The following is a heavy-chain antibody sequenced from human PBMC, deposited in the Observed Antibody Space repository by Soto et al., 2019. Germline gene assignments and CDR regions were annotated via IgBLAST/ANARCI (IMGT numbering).Heavy chain of an antibody. Sequence: SETLSLTCTVSGGSISSYYWSWIRQPPGKGLEWIGYIYYSGSTNYNPSLKSRVTISVDTSKNQFSLKLSSVTAADTAVYYCASDYYDSSGPDWFDPWGQGTLVTVSS. CDR3: ASDYYDSSGPDWFDP. J-gene: IGHJ5*02. CDR2: IYYSGST. D-gene: IGHD3-22*01. V-gene: IGHV4-59*01. CDR1: GGSISSYY.